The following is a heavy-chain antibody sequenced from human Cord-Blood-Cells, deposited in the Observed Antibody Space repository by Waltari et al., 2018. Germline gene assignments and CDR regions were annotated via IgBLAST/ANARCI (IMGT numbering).Heavy chain of an antibody. Sequence: EVQLVESGGGLIQPGGSLRLSCAASGFTVSSNYMSWVRHAPGKGLGWVSVIYSGGSTYYADSVKGRFTISRDNSKNTLYLQMNSLRAEDTAVYYCARDQRHYDSSGYYAFDIWGQGTMVTVSS. CDR3: ARDQRHYDSSGYYAFDI. CDR1: GFTVSSNY. D-gene: IGHD3-22*01. CDR2: IYSGGST. J-gene: IGHJ3*02. V-gene: IGHV3-53*01.